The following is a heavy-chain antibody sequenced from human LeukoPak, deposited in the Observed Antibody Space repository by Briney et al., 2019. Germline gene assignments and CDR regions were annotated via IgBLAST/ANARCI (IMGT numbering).Heavy chain of an antibody. CDR1: GGTFSSYA. V-gene: IGHV1-69*05. D-gene: IGHD3-10*01. J-gene: IGHJ4*02. Sequence: SVKVSCKASGGTFSSYAISWVRQAPGQGLEWMGGIIPIFGTANYAQKFQGRVTITRDTSASTAYMELSSLRSEDTAVYYCARDGPPYYYGSGSYFFDYWGQGTLVTVSS. CDR3: ARDGPPYYYGSGSYFFDY. CDR2: IIPIFGTA.